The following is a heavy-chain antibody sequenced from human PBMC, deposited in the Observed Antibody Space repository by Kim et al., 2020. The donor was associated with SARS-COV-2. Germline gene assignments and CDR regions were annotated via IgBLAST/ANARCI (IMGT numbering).Heavy chain of an antibody. CDR1: SDSISSYY. V-gene: IGHV4-59*12. Sequence: SETLSLTCTVSSDSISSYYCSWIRQLPGKGLEWIGYIYHSGTTNYNPSLNSRVTISWDTSKNQFSLELTSVTDADTAVYYCARSEGRGSWHQFDYWGQG. CDR3: ARSEGRGSWHQFDY. CDR2: IYHSGTT. D-gene: IGHD6-13*01. J-gene: IGHJ4*02.